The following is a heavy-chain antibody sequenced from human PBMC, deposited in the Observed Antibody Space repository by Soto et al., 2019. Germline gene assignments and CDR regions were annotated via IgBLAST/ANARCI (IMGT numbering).Heavy chain of an antibody. CDR1: GGSFSGYY. J-gene: IGHJ4*02. V-gene: IGHV4-34*01. CDR3: AKGRGSGWAWYFDN. D-gene: IGHD6-19*01. CDR2: INHSGST. Sequence: SETLSLTCAVYGGSFSGYYWSWIRQPPGKGLEWIGEINHSGSTNYNPSLKSRVTISVDTSKNQFSLKLSSVTAEDTAVYYCAKGRGSGWAWYFDNWGQGTLVTVSS.